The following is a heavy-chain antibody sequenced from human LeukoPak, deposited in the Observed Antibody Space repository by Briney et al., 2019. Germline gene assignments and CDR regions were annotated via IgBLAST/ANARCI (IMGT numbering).Heavy chain of an antibody. CDR3: ATSTTVSRWGYYGMDV. D-gene: IGHD4-17*01. CDR2: IYYSGST. Sequence: TLSLTCTVSGGSISSGGYYWSWIRQHPGKGLEWIGYIYYSGSTYYNPPLKSRVTISVDTSKNQFSLKLSSVTAADTAVYYCATSTTVSRWGYYGMDVWGQGTTVTVSS. CDR1: GGSISSGGYY. J-gene: IGHJ6*02. V-gene: IGHV4-31*03.